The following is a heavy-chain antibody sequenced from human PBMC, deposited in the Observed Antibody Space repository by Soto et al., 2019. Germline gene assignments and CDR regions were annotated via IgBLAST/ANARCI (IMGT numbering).Heavy chain of an antibody. J-gene: IGHJ6*02. CDR1: GYTFNTYD. CDR2: MNPESGST. V-gene: IGHV1-8*01. D-gene: IGHD3-22*01. Sequence: QEPLVQSGAEVKKPGASVKISCKASGYTFNTYDINWVRQATGQGLEWMGWMNPESGSTGFAQSFQGRITLTRTTSLNTVYPEATILTNEDTAVYFCASSGGSSYYSSHYYGMDVWGPGTKVTVSS. CDR3: ASSGGSSYYSSHYYGMDV.